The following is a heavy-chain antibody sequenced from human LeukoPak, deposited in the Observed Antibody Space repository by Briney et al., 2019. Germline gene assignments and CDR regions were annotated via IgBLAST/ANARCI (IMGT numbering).Heavy chain of an antibody. D-gene: IGHD3-16*01. J-gene: IGHJ4*02. Sequence: PGGSLRLSCAASGFTFDDYAMHWVRQAPGKGLEWVSGISWNSGSIGYADSVKGRFTISRDNSKDTLYLHMDSLSAEDTAVYYCAKRRQSGIGSLYYFDSWGQGTLVTVSS. CDR2: ISWNSGSI. V-gene: IGHV3-9*01. CDR1: GFTFDDYA. CDR3: AKRRQSGIGSLYYFDS.